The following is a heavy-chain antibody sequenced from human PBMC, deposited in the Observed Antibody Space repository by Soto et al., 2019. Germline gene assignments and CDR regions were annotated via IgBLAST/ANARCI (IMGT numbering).Heavy chain of an antibody. CDR2: IYYSGST. V-gene: IGHV4-59*01. D-gene: IGHD3-10*01. Sequence: SETLSLTCTVSGGSISSYYWSWIRQPPGKGLEWIGYIYYSGSTNFNPSLKSRVTISVDTSKNQFSLKLSSVTAADTAVYYCARAAMVRGVIITHSAFDYWGQGTLVTVSS. CDR3: ARAAMVRGVIITHSAFDY. CDR1: GGSISSYY. J-gene: IGHJ4*02.